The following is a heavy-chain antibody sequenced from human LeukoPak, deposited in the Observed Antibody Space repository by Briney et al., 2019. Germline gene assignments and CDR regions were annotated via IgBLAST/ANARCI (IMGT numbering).Heavy chain of an antibody. Sequence: SQTLSLTCTVSGGSISSGDYYWSWIRQPPGTGLEWIGYIYYSGSTYYNPSLKSRATISVDTSKNQFSLKLSSVTAADTAVYYCARDSHRITIFGVVIGAFDIWGQGTMVTVSS. CDR1: GGSISSGDYY. J-gene: IGHJ3*02. CDR2: IYYSGST. V-gene: IGHV4-30-4*08. D-gene: IGHD3-3*01. CDR3: ARDSHRITIFGVVIGAFDI.